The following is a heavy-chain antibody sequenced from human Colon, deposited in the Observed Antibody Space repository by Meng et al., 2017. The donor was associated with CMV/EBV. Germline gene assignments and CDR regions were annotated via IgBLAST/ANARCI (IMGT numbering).Heavy chain of an antibody. CDR1: GFSFSDYS. Sequence: GGSLRLSCAASGFSFSDYSMNWVRQAPGKGLEWVSSISSRSDYIFYADSLKGRFTTSRDNVKNSLFLQVSSLRAEDTAVYYCAKSVMAAGITRGFDYWGQGTLVTVSS. V-gene: IGHV3-21*06. J-gene: IGHJ4*02. D-gene: IGHD6-13*01. CDR2: ISSRSDYI. CDR3: AKSVMAAGITRGFDY.